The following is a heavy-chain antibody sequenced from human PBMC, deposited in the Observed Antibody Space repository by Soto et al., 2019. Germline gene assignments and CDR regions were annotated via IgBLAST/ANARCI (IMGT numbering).Heavy chain of an antibody. CDR1: GFTYSSYG. CDR2: IWYDGSNK. D-gene: IGHD3-22*01. Sequence: PGGSLRLSCAASGFTYSSYGMHWVRQAPGKGLEWVAVIWYDGSNKYYADSVKGRFTISRDNSKNTLYLQMNSLRAEDTAVYYCARDGADYYDSSGYYYAEYFQHWGQGT. J-gene: IGHJ1*01. V-gene: IGHV3-33*01. CDR3: ARDGADYYDSSGYYYAEYFQH.